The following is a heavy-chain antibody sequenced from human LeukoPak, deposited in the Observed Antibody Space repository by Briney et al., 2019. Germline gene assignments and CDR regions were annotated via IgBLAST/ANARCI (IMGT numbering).Heavy chain of an antibody. V-gene: IGHV3-74*01. D-gene: IGHD4-23*01. CDR2: IDPDASAS. CDR3: AGVRAGGNRAFDV. J-gene: IGHJ3*01. Sequence: GGSLRLSCAASGFTFSSYWMHWVRQVPGEGLVWVSRIDPDASASAYADSVKGRFTISRDNAKNTLWLQMNSLRADDTAVYYCAGVRAGGNRAFDVWGQGTVVAVSS. CDR1: GFTFSSYW.